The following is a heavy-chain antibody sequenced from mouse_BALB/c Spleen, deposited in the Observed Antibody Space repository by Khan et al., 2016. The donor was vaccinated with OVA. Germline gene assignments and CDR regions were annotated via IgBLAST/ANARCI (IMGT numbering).Heavy chain of an antibody. CDR2: INPTSGYT. CDR1: GYTFTTYW. Sequence: VQLVESGAERAKPGASVKMSCKASGYTFTTYWMHWVKQRPGQGLEWIGYINPTSGYTDYNEKFKDRTTLSADKSSSTAYMQLSSLTSEDSAVYYCTRDRSDYWGQGTTLTVSS. V-gene: IGHV1-4*02. J-gene: IGHJ2*01. CDR3: TRDRSDY.